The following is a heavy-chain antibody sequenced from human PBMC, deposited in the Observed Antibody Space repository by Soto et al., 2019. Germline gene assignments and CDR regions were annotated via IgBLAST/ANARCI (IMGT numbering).Heavy chain of an antibody. Sequence: QVQLVQSGAELKKPGASVKVSCKTSGYTFSNYAISWVRQAPGQGLVWMGWISSYNSNNGDTKSAQMLQGRVTMTIDTSAPTAFMELRSLRSDDTAVYYCARAELERGEVGYFGMDVWGQGTTVTVSS. CDR1: GYTFSNYA. D-gene: IGHD1-1*01. CDR3: ARAELERGEVGYFGMDV. CDR2: ISSYNSNNGDT. V-gene: IGHV1-18*04. J-gene: IGHJ6*02.